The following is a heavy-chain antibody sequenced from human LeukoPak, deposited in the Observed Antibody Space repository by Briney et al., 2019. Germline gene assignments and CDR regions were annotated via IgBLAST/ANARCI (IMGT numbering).Heavy chain of an antibody. CDR1: GGSFSGYY. Sequence: SETLSLTCAVYGGSFSGYYWSWIRQPPGKGLEWIGEINHSGSTNYNPSLKSRVTISVDTSKNQFSLKLSSVTAADTAVYYCARIDSSGYYFFDYWGQGTLVTVSS. CDR2: INHSGST. V-gene: IGHV4-34*01. D-gene: IGHD3-22*01. CDR3: ARIDSSGYYFFDY. J-gene: IGHJ4*02.